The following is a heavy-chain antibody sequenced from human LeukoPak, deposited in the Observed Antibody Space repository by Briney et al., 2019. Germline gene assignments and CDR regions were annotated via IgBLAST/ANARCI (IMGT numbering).Heavy chain of an antibody. D-gene: IGHD4-17*01. V-gene: IGHV1-18*01. J-gene: IGHJ4*02. Sequence: ASVKVSCKASGYTLTTYGISWVRQAPGQGLEWMGWISAYNGDTNYAQKVQGRVTMTTDTSTSTAYMELRSLRSDDTAVYYCARDRWSTVKVSDYWGQGTLVTVSS. CDR3: ARDRWSTVKVSDY. CDR1: GYTLTTYG. CDR2: ISAYNGDT.